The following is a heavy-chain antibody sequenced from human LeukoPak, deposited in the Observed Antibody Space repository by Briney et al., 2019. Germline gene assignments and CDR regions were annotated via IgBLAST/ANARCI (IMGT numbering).Heavy chain of an antibody. CDR2: ISSSSSYI. Sequence: GGSLRLSCAASGFTFSSYSMNWVRQAPGKGLEWVSSISSSSSYIYYADSVKGRFTISRDNAKNSLYLQMNSLRAEDTAVYYCASWNPRPLGYCSSTSCNDAFDIWGQGTMVTVSS. V-gene: IGHV3-21*01. CDR1: GFTFSSYS. CDR3: ASWNPRPLGYCSSTSCNDAFDI. D-gene: IGHD2-2*01. J-gene: IGHJ3*02.